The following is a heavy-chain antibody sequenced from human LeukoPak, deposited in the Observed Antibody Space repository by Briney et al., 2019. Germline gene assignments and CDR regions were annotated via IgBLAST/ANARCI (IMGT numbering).Heavy chain of an antibody. CDR3: ARDRVGGPGDY. J-gene: IGHJ4*02. Sequence: PSETLSLTCTVSGYSISSGYYWGWIRQPPGKGLEWIGSIYHSGSTYYNPSLKSRVTISVDTSKNQFSLKLSSVTAADTAVYYCARDRVGGPGDYWGQGTLVTVS. CDR1: GYSISSGYY. CDR2: IYHSGST. V-gene: IGHV4-38-2*02. D-gene: IGHD3-16*01.